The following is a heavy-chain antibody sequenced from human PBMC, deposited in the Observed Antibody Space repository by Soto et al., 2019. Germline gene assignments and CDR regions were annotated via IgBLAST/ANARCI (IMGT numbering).Heavy chain of an antibody. CDR3: AKFGDYGDYLYYYYGMDV. V-gene: IGHV3-30*18. Sequence: ESGGGVVQPGRSLRLSCAASGFTFSSYGMHWVRQAPGKGLEWVAVISYDGSNKYYADSVKGRFTISRDNSKNTLYLQMNSLRAEDTAVYYCAKFGDYGDYLYYYYGMDVWGQGTTVTVSS. D-gene: IGHD4-17*01. CDR2: ISYDGSNK. J-gene: IGHJ6*02. CDR1: GFTFSSYG.